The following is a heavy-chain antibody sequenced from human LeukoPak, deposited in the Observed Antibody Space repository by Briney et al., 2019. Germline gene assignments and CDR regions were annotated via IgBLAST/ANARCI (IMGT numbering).Heavy chain of an antibody. J-gene: IGHJ4*02. V-gene: IGHV1-2*02. Sequence: ASVKVSCKASGYTFTGYYMHLVRQAPGQGLEWMGWINPNSGGTNYAQKFQGRVTMTRDTSISTAYMELSRLRSDDTAVYYCARDPIVLMVYAGGFDYWGQGTLVTVSS. CDR2: INPNSGGT. CDR1: GYTFTGYY. CDR3: ARDPIVLMVYAGGFDY. D-gene: IGHD2-8*01.